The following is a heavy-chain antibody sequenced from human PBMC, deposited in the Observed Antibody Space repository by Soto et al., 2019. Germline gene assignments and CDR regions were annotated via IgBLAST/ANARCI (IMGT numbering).Heavy chain of an antibody. CDR1: GGSITSNSYY. Sequence: SETLSLTCIVSGGSITSNSYYWGWIRQPPGKGLEWIGSIYYSGSTYYNPSLKSRVTLSLDTSKNQFSLKLSSVTAADTAVYYCARSIIRSLNWFDPWGQGTLVTVSS. V-gene: IGHV4-39*01. D-gene: IGHD3-10*01. J-gene: IGHJ5*02. CDR3: ARSIIRSLNWFDP. CDR2: IYYSGST.